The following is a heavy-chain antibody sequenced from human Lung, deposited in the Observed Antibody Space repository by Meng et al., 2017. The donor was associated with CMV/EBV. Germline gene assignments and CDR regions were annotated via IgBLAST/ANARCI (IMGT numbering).Heavy chain of an antibody. J-gene: IGHJ6*02. Sequence: GGSXRLXCAASGFTLTTFWMTWVRQAPGKGLQWVANIKEDGSGQWYVDSVKGRFTISRDNAKQSVYLQMDSLRVEDTAVYYCVRYANSHYGMDVWGQGTTVTVSS. CDR2: IKEDGSGQ. D-gene: IGHD2-21*01. CDR3: VRYANSHYGMDV. CDR1: GFTLTTFW. V-gene: IGHV3-7*01.